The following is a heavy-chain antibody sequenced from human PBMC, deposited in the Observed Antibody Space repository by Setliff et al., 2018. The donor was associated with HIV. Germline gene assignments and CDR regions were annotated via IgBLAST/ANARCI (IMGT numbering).Heavy chain of an antibody. J-gene: IGHJ3*02. V-gene: IGHV1-18*01. CDR2: ISAYNGNT. D-gene: IGHD2-15*01. CDR3: ARAGGFCNAANCLRSYDAFDI. Sequence: ASVKVSCKASNYTFTSYGISWVRQAPGQGLEWMGWISAYNGNTNYAQILQDRVTVTTDTSTSTAYMELRSLRSDDTAVYYCARAGGFCNAANCLRSYDAFDIWGQGTTVTVSS. CDR1: NYTFTSYG.